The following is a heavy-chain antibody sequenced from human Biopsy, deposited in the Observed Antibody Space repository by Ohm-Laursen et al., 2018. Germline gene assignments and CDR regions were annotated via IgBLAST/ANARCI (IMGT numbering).Heavy chain of an antibody. CDR1: GFTFGDYY. CDR3: ETDGAGSYNEN. V-gene: IGHV3-11*01. CDR2: ISGSGVTK. J-gene: IGHJ4*02. D-gene: IGHD3-10*01. Sequence: SLRLSCAASGFTFGDYYMSWIRQAPGKGLEWLSYISGSGVTKMYADSVKGRFTVSRDNAKNSLYLEMNNLTVEDTAVYYCETDGAGSYNENWGQGTLVSVSS.